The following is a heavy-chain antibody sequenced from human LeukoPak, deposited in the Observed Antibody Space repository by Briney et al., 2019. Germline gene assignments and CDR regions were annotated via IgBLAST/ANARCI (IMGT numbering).Heavy chain of an antibody. V-gene: IGHV1-3*01. D-gene: IGHD6-19*01. Sequence: ASVKVSCKASGYTFTSFAMHWVRQAPGQRLEWMGWINADNGNTKYTQKFQGRVTITRDTSASTAYMELSSLRSEDTAVYYCARCESSGWYLFDYWGLGTLVTVSS. J-gene: IGHJ4*02. CDR2: INADNGNT. CDR1: GYTFTSFA. CDR3: ARCESSGWYLFDY.